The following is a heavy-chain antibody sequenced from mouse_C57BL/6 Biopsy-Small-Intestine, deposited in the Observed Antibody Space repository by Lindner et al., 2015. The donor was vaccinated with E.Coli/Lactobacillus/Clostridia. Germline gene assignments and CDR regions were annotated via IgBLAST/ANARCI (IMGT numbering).Heavy chain of an antibody. CDR1: GYTFTSYG. V-gene: IGHV1-81*01. CDR3: ARSLSNYMGYYFDY. CDR2: IYPRSGNT. J-gene: IGHJ2*01. D-gene: IGHD2-5*01. Sequence: VQLQESGAELARPGISLNLSCKASGYTFTSYGISWVKQRTGQGLEWIGEIYPRSGNTYYNENFKGKASLTADESSNTAYMDLRSLTSVDSAVYFCARSLSNYMGYYFDYWGQGTTLTVSS.